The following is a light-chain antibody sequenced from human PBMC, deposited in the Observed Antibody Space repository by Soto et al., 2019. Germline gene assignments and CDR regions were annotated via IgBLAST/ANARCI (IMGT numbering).Light chain of an antibody. CDR3: AAWDDSLIGIWV. Sequence: QSVLTQPPSASGTPGQRAPISCPGSTSTTGRNAVNWYQRLPGTAPRLLTSSDNRRPSGVPDRFSASKSGTSASLAISGLQSDDEADYYCAAWDDSLIGIWVFGGGTKLTVL. V-gene: IGLV1-44*01. CDR1: TSTTGRNA. J-gene: IGLJ3*02. CDR2: SDN.